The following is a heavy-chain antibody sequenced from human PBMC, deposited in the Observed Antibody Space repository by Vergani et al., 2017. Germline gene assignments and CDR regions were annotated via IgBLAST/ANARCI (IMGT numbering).Heavy chain of an antibody. J-gene: IGHJ3*02. CDR3: ARGMTTETTDLDGFDI. D-gene: IGHD4-17*01. Sequence: LVESGGGLVQPGGSLRLSCAASSFSVSSHYMTWVRQAPGKGLEWVSTINIGGRTSYADSVKGRLTLTRDDSKNTLHLQMNSLRPEDTDVYYCARGMTTETTDLDGFDIWGQGTMVSVSS. CDR1: SFSVSSHY. CDR2: INIGGRT. V-gene: IGHV3-66*02.